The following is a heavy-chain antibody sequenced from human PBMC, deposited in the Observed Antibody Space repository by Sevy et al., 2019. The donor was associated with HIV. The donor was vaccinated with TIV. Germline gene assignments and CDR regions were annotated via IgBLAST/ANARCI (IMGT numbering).Heavy chain of an antibody. CDR3: AGESAWGRCYS. J-gene: IGHJ4*02. CDR2: IYYNGNI. D-gene: IGHD1-26*01. V-gene: IGHV4-59*08. Sequence: SETLSLTCTVSGGSITSLYWNWIRQPPGKGLEWIANIYYNGNINYNPSLKSRVTLTLDTSKNQFSLRLSSVTAADTAMYYCAGESAWGRCYSWGQGTLVTVSS. CDR1: GGSITSLY.